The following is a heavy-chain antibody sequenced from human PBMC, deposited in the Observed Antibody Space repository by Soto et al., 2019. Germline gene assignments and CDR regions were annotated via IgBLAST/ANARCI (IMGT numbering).Heavy chain of an antibody. J-gene: IGHJ4*02. CDR2: ISAHNGNT. CDR3: ARGRYGDY. CDR1: GYDFTTYG. V-gene: IGHV1-18*01. D-gene: IGHD1-1*01. Sequence: QVHLVQSGAEVKKPGASVKVSCKGSGYDFTTYGITWVRQAPGQGLEWMAWISAHNGNTDYAQKLQGRLTVTRDTSTSTAYMELRSLRSDDTAVYYCARGRYGDYWGQGALVTVSS.